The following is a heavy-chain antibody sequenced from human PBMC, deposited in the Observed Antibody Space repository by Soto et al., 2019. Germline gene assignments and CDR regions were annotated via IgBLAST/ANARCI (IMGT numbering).Heavy chain of an antibody. CDR3: AKNQGVELVPLATVDWFDP. D-gene: IGHD1-26*01. CDR2: IKPDESEK. V-gene: IGHV3-7*03. Sequence: SGGSLRLSCTASGFTFSDSWMTWVRQAPGKGLEWVARIKPDESEKKYADSVKGRFSISRDNAKSTVYLELNNLSAEDTAVYHCAKNQGVELVPLATVDWFDPWGQGSVVTVSS. J-gene: IGHJ5*02. CDR1: GFTFSDSW.